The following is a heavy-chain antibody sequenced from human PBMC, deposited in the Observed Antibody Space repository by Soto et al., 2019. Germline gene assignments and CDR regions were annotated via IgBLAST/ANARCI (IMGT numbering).Heavy chain of an antibody. CDR1: GHTLTELS. CDR2: FDTEGGDT. D-gene: IGHD3-10*01. V-gene: IGHV1-24*01. Sequence: ASVKVSCKISGHTLTELSIHWVRQAPGKGLEWMGGFDTEGGDTIYAQKWHGIVTVTEDTVTGTAYMELRGLKSDDTAVYYCATTTPLRGAMITKINFDFWGQGTPVTVSS. J-gene: IGHJ4*02. CDR3: ATTTPLRGAMITKINFDF.